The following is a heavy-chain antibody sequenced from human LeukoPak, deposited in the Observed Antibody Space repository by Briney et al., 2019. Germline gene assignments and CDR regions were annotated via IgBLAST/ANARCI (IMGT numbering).Heavy chain of an antibody. D-gene: IGHD2-2*01. CDR1: GFTFSSYS. Sequence: GGSLRLSCAASGFTFSSYSMNWVRQAPGKGLEWVSFICCNRSYIYYADSVKGRFTISRDNAKNSLYLQMNSLRAEDTAVYYCAREVSCSSTSCLGAFDIWGQGTMVTVSS. V-gene: IGHV3-21*01. CDR2: ICCNRSYI. CDR3: AREVSCSSTSCLGAFDI. J-gene: IGHJ3*02.